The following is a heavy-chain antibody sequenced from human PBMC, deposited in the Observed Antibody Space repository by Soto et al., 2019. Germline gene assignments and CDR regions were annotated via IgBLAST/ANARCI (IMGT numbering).Heavy chain of an antibody. CDR2: IGTAGDT. V-gene: IGHV3-13*01. D-gene: IGHD3-10*01. CDR3: ARSGQRRFGDPKGVDAFDI. J-gene: IGHJ3*02. Sequence: GGSLRLSCAASGFTFSSYDMHWVRQATGKGLEWVSAIGTAGDTYYPGSVKGRFTISRENAKNSLYLQMNSLRAGDTAVYYCARSGQRRFGDPKGVDAFDIWGQETMVTVSS. CDR1: GFTFSSYD.